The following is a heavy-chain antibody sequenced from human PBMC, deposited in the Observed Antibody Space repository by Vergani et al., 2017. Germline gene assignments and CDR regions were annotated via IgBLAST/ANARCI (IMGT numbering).Heavy chain of an antibody. CDR1: GFTFSSHA. V-gene: IGHV3-23*01. Sequence: EVQLLQSEGAVVQPGGSLRLSCVASGFTFSSHAMSWVRQGHGQGLVWVSGMNGDGDTISYADSVKGRFTISRDNAKNTLFLQMNSLRAEDTAVYYCARARKFRFGVVWENWFDPWGQGTLVTVSS. CDR2: MNGDGDTI. J-gene: IGHJ5*02. CDR3: ARARKFRFGVVWENWFDP. D-gene: IGHD3-3*01.